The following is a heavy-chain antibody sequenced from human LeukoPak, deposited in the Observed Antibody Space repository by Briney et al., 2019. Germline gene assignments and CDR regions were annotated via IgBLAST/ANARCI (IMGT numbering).Heavy chain of an antibody. CDR3: ARALSVDTAMVNRIYYYYYYMDV. V-gene: IGHV1-69*05. CDR1: GGTFSSYA. Sequence: SVKVSCKASGGTFSSYAISWVRQAPGQGLEWMGGTMPIFGTANYAQKFQGRVTITTDESTSTAYMELSSLRSEDTAVYYCARALSVDTAMVNRIYYYYYYMDVWGKGTTVTVSS. CDR2: TMPIFGTA. J-gene: IGHJ6*03. D-gene: IGHD5-18*01.